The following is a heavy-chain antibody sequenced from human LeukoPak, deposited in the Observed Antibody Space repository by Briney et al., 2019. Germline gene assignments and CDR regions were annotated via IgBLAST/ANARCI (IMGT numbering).Heavy chain of an antibody. D-gene: IGHD6-13*01. CDR3: AKDSGTSWYGDYYYTMDV. CDR1: GFTFSSYA. CDR2: ISGTGGST. J-gene: IGHJ6*02. Sequence: PGGSLRLSCAASGFTFSSYAMSWVRQAPGKGLEWVSTISGTGGSTYYADSVKGRFTISIDNSKNTLYLQMSRLRAEDTALYYCAKDSGTSWYGDYYYTMDVWGQGTTVTVSS. V-gene: IGHV3-23*01.